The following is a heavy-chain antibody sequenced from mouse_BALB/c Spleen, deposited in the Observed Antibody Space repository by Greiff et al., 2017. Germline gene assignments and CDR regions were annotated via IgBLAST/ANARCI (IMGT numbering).Heavy chain of an antibody. V-gene: IGHV1-54*01. CDR3: ARGSYYDYPWFAY. D-gene: IGHD2-4*01. CDR2: INPGSGGT. J-gene: IGHJ3*01. Sequence: QVQLQQSGAELVRPGTSVKVSCKASGYAFTNYLIGWVKQRPGQGLEWIGVINPGSGGTNYNEKFKGKVTLTADKSSSTAYMQLSSLTSDDSAVYFCARGSYYDYPWFAYWGQGTLVTVSA. CDR1: GYAFTNYL.